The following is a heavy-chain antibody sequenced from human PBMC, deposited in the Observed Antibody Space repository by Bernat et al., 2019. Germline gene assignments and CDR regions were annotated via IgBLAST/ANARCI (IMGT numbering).Heavy chain of an antibody. V-gene: IGHV1-46*01. CDR2: IKPSGGST. J-gene: IGHJ6*02. D-gene: IGHD3-10*01. Sequence: QVQLVQSGAEVKKPGASVQVSCKASGYTFTSYYMHWVRQAPGQGLEWMGIIKPSGGSTSYAQKFQGRVTMTRDTSTSTVYMELSSLRSEDTAVYDCARGSLWFGELLYYCYGMDGWGQGTTVTVSS. CDR1: GYTFTSYY. CDR3: ARGSLWFGELLYYCYGMDG.